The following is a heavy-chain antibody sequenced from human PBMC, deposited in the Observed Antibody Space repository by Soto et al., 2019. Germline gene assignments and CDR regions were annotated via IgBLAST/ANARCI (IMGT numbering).Heavy chain of an antibody. CDR3: ARALLYYSSGYHHDAFDI. Sequence: QVQLQESGPGLVKPSQTLSLTCTVSGGSISSGDYYWSWIRQHPGKGLEWIGYIHYSGSTYYNPSLKSRRPIAVDTSKGQFSLTLTSVTAADTAVYYCARALLYYSSGYHHDAFDIWGQGTLITVSS. J-gene: IGHJ3*02. D-gene: IGHD3-22*01. V-gene: IGHV4-31*03. CDR1: GGSISSGDYY. CDR2: IHYSGST.